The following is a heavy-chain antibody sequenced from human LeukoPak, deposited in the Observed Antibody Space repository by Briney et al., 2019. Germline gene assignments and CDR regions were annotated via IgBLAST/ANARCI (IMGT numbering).Heavy chain of an antibody. CDR1: RFTFCHYG. Sequence: GGSLRLSCAASRFTFCHYGMQCLRQAPGKGLVGGAFIRYDGTNKYSADSVKVRFTISRDNSKNTLYLQMNSLGAEDTAVYYCAKDKIWGEDYFDYWGQGTLVTVSS. J-gene: IGHJ4*02. CDR2: IRYDGTNK. D-gene: IGHD3-16*01. CDR3: AKDKIWGEDYFDY. V-gene: IGHV3-30*02.